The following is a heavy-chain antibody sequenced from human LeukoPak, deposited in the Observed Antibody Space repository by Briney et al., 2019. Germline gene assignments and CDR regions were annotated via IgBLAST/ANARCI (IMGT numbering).Heavy chain of an antibody. D-gene: IGHD2-21*02. CDR2: IFPADSDT. CDR1: GYSFTTYW. CDR3: ARWVTADRGKKDAFDV. Sequence: GESLKISCEASGYSFTTYWIGWVRQMPGKGLEWMGIIFPADSDTRYSPSFQGQVTVSADKSITTAYLQWSSLKTSDTAMYYCARWVTADRGKKDAFDVWGQGTMVTVS. J-gene: IGHJ3*01. V-gene: IGHV5-51*01.